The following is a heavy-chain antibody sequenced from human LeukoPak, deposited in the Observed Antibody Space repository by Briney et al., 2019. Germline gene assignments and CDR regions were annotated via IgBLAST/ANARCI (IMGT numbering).Heavy chain of an antibody. CDR2: ISGSGGST. V-gene: IGHV3-23*01. CDR1: GFTFSSYA. D-gene: IGHD6-6*01. CDR3: AKRNSSSSHFDY. J-gene: IGHJ4*02. Sequence: GGSLRLSCAASGFTFSSYAMSWVRQAPGKGLEWVSAISGSGGSTYYADSVKGRFTISRDNSRNTLYLQMNSLRAEDTAVYYCAKRNSSSSHFDYWGQGTLVTVSS.